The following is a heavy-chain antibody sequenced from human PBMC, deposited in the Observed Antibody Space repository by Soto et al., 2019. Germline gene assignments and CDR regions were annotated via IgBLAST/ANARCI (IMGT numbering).Heavy chain of an antibody. CDR3: AREFVVVTADALDI. CDR1: GLTFCPFW. Sequence: GGSLRLSCATSGLTFCPFWMHWVRQAPGKGLVWVSRINSDGSSTSYADSVKGRFTISRDNAKNTLYLQMNSLRAEDTAVYYCAREFVVVTADALDIWGQGTMVTLSS. J-gene: IGHJ3*02. D-gene: IGHD2-21*02. V-gene: IGHV3-74*01. CDR2: INSDGSST.